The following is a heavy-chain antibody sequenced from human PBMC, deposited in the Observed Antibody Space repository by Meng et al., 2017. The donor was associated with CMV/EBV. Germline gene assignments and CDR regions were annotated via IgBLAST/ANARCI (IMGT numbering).Heavy chain of an antibody. CDR3: ARSVVVPAAIDAFDI. V-gene: IGHV1-46*01. CDR1: GYTFSSYY. D-gene: IGHD2-2*01. Sequence: ASVKVSCKASGYTFSSYYMHWVRQAPGQGLEWMGIINPSGGSTSYAQKFQGRVTMTRDTSTSTVYMELSSLRSEDTAVYYCARSVVVPAAIDAFDIWGQGTMVTVSS. J-gene: IGHJ3*02. CDR2: INPSGGST.